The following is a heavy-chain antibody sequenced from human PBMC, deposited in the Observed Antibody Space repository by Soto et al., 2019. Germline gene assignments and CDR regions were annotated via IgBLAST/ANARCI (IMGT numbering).Heavy chain of an antibody. D-gene: IGHD2-2*01. V-gene: IGHV3-23*01. CDR3: AKDQSRARYCSSTSCYRPFDY. CDR1: GFTFSSYA. CDR2: ISGSGGST. J-gene: IGHJ4*02. Sequence: PGGSLRLSCAASGFTFSSYAMSWVRQAPGKGLEWVSAISGSGGSTYYADSVKGRFTISRDNSKNTLYLQMHSLRAEDTAVYYCAKDQSRARYCSSTSCYRPFDYWGQGTLVTVSS.